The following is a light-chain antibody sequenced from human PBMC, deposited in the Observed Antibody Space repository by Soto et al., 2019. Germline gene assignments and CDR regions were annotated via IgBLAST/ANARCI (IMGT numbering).Light chain of an antibody. Sequence: QSALTQPASVSGSPGQSITISCTGTSSDVGGYNYVHWYQQHPGKAPKLLIYDVSNRPSGVSNRFSGAKSGNTASLTISGLQAEDEAYYHCSSYTSRSPEVVFGGGTKLTVL. CDR3: SSYTSRSPEVV. J-gene: IGLJ2*01. V-gene: IGLV2-14*01. CDR2: DVS. CDR1: SSDVGGYNY.